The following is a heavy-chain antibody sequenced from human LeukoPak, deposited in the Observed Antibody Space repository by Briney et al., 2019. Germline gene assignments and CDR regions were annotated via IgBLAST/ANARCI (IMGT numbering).Heavy chain of an antibody. Sequence: GGSLRLSCAASGFTFSSYAMSWVRQAPGKGLEWVSAISGSGGSTYYADSVKGRFTISRDSSKNTLYLQMNSLRAEDTAVYYCAKDRTSSGWSYYFDYWGQGTLVTVSS. CDR1: GFTFSSYA. CDR3: AKDRTSSGWSYYFDY. V-gene: IGHV3-23*01. D-gene: IGHD6-19*01. CDR2: ISGSGGST. J-gene: IGHJ4*02.